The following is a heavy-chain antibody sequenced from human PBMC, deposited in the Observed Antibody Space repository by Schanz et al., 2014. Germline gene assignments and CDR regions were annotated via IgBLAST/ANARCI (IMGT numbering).Heavy chain of an antibody. J-gene: IGHJ3*01. Sequence: VHLVESGGGVVQPGGSLRLSCESSGFTFNGHAMHWVRQAPGKGLEWVAVTSYDGSQKYYTDSVKGRFTVSRDNSKNALYLQLTSLRAEDTAVYYCARDDKRYSDWLSTFDLWGQGTMVAVSS. CDR2: TSYDGSQK. V-gene: IGHV3-30*04. D-gene: IGHD3-9*01. CDR1: GFTFNGHA. CDR3: ARDDKRYSDWLSTFDL.